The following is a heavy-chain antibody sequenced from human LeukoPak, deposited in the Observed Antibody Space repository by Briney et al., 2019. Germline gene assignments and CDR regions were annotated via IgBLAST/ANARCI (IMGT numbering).Heavy chain of an antibody. Sequence: GGSLRLSCAASGFTVSSNYMSWVRQAPGKGLEWVSVIYSGGSTYYADSVKGRFTISRDNSKNTLYLQMNSLRAEDTAVYYCARGAWYSSSWYEGGAPDFDYWGQGTLVTVSS. V-gene: IGHV3-53*01. CDR1: GFTVSSNY. J-gene: IGHJ4*02. CDR2: IYSGGST. CDR3: ARGAWYSSSWYEGGAPDFDY. D-gene: IGHD6-13*01.